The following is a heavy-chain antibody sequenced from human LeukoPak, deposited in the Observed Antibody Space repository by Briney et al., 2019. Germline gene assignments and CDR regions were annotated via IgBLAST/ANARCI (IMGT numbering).Heavy chain of an antibody. CDR3: ARVYSGYDCGDY. Sequence: ASVKVSCKASGYTFTSYVISWVRQAPGQGLEWMGWISAYNGNTNYAQKLQGRVTMTTDTSTSTAYMELRSLRSDDTAVYYCARVYSGYDCGDYWGQGTLVTVSS. J-gene: IGHJ4*02. D-gene: IGHD5-12*01. CDR1: GYTFTSYV. V-gene: IGHV1-18*01. CDR2: ISAYNGNT.